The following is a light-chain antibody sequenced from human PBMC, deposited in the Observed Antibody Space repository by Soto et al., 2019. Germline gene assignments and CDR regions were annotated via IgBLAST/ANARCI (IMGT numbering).Light chain of an antibody. CDR3: CSYAGSHTWV. CDR2: DVD. CDR1: SSDVGDSDS. V-gene: IGLV2-11*01. Sequence: QSALTQPRSVSGSFGQSVTISCTGTSSDVGDSDSVSWYQQHPGRAPKLMISDVDKRPSGVPDRFSGSKSGNTASLTISGLQSDDEADYYCCSYAGSHTWVFGGGIKLTVL. J-gene: IGLJ3*02.